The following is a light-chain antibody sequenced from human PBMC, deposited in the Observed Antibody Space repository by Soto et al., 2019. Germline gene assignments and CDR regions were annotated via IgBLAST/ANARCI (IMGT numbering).Light chain of an antibody. J-gene: IGLJ2*01. CDR1: SSDVGGYNY. CDR2: EVS. V-gene: IGLV2-11*01. CDR3: CSYAGSYTLVV. Sequence: QSALTQPPSVSGSPGQSVTISCTGTSSDVGGYNYVSWYQQHPGKAPKLMIYEVSKRPSGVPDRFSGSKSGNTASLTVSGLQAEDEADYYCCSYAGSYTLVVFGGGTQLTVL.